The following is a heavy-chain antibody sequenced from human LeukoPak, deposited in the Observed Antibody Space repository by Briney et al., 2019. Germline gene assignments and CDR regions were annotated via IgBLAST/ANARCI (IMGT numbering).Heavy chain of an antibody. CDR3: ARGWDSSGQMPFLY. CDR1: GCSFSSYS. Sequence: SVPVSCKACGCSFSSYSICWLRQAPGHGLEWMGGIIPIFGTANYAQKFQGRVTITTDESTSTAYMELSSLRSEDTAVYYCARGWDSSGQMPFLYWGQGTLVTVSS. J-gene: IGHJ4*02. V-gene: IGHV1-69*05. D-gene: IGHD3-22*01. CDR2: IIPIFGTA.